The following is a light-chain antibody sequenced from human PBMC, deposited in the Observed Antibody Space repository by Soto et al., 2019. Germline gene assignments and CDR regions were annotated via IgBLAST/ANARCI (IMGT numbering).Light chain of an antibody. V-gene: IGKV3-15*01. CDR3: QQYNYWPT. Sequence: EIVMTQSPATLSVSPGEGATLSCRASQSVSNYLAWYQQNPGQAPKLLTYDASTRATGIPARFSGSGSGTDFTLTISSLQSEDFTVYYCQQYNYWPTFGGGTKVEIK. J-gene: IGKJ4*01. CDR2: DAS. CDR1: QSVSNY.